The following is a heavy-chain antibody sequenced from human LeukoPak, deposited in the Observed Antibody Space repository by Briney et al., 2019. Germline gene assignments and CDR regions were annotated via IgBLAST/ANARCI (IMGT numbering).Heavy chain of an antibody. CDR1: GGSFSGYY. CDR3: ARYSYDSSGLYYYYYMDV. V-gene: IGHV4-34*01. D-gene: IGHD3-22*01. CDR2: INHRGST. J-gene: IGHJ6*03. Sequence: SETLSLTCAVYGGSFSGYYWTWIRQPPGKGLEWIGEINHRGSTNYNPSLKSRVTISVDTSKNQFSLKLSSVTTADTAVYYCARYSYDSSGLYYYYYMDVWGKGTTVTVSS.